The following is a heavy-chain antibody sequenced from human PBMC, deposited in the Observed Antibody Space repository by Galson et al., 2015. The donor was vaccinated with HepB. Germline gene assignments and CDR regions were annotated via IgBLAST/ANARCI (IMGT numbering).Heavy chain of an antibody. V-gene: IGHV3-7*03. CDR1: GFTFNTYW. D-gene: IGHD6-6*01. CDR3: AREYSSSPAIDY. J-gene: IGHJ4*02. CDR2: IKEDVSEK. Sequence: SLRLSCAASGFTFNTYWMSWVRQAPGKGLQWVANIKEDVSEKYYVDSVKGRFTISRDNAKNSLYLQMNSLRVEDTAVYFCAREYSSSPAIDYWGQGTLVTVSS.